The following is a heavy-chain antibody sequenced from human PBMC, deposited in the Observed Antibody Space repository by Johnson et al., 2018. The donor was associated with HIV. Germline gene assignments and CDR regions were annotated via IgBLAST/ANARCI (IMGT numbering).Heavy chain of an antibody. CDR2: ISYDGSNK. CDR3: VRSPNWALGDI. CDR1: GFTFSSYA. V-gene: IGHV3-30-3*01. J-gene: IGHJ3*02. Sequence: QVQLVESGGGLVQPGGSLRLSCAASGFTFSSYAMHWVRQAPGKGLEWVAVISYDGSNKYHADSVKGRFTISRDNSKNTLFLQMNSLTADDTAIYYCVRSPNWALGDIWGQGTMATVSS. D-gene: IGHD7-27*01.